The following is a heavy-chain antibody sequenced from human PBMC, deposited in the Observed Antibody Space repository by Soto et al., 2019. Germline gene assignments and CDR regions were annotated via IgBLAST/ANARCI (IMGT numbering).Heavy chain of an antibody. D-gene: IGHD3-22*01. CDR1: GGTFSSYA. V-gene: IGHV1-69*12. J-gene: IGHJ5*02. CDR2: IIPIFGTA. CDR3: ARPTRFSYNSSGQSAWFDP. Sequence: QVQLVQSGAEVKKPGSSVKVSCKASGGTFSSYAISWVRQAPGQGLEWMGGIIPIFGTANYAQKFQGRVTKTEEESTTTDYMELSSLRSEDTAVYCCARPTRFSYNSSGQSAWFDPWGQGTLVTVSS.